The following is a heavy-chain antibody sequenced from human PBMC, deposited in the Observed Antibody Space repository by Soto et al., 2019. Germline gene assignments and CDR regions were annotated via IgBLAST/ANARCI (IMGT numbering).Heavy chain of an antibody. Sequence: GGSLRLSCAASGFTFSSYSMNWVRQAPGKGLEWVSSISSSSSYIYYADSVKGRFTISRDNAKNSLYLQMNSLRAEDTAVYYCARDLGLLHCSGGSCYSAYYYYYGMDVWGQGTTVTVSS. D-gene: IGHD2-15*01. CDR3: ARDLGLLHCSGGSCYSAYYYYYGMDV. V-gene: IGHV3-21*01. CDR1: GFTFSSYS. J-gene: IGHJ6*02. CDR2: ISSSSSYI.